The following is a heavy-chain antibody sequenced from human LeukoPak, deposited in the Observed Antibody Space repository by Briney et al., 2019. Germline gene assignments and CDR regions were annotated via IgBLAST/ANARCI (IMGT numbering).Heavy chain of an antibody. CDR3: ARAYDSGSYYDGTDY. CDR2: IYSGGST. CDR1: GFTVSNSY. V-gene: IGHV3-53*01. J-gene: IGHJ4*02. D-gene: IGHD3-22*01. Sequence: GGSLRLSCAASGFTVSNSYMSWVRQAPGKGLEWVSVIYSGGSTYYADSVKGRFTISRDNSKNTLYLQMNSLRAEDTGVYYCARAYDSGSYYDGTDYWGQGTLVTVSS.